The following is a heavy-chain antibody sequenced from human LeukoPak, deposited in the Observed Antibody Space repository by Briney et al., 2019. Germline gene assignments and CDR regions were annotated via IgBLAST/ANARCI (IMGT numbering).Heavy chain of an antibody. CDR3: VRDLDLGGYSSFEY. Sequence: GGSPRHSCAAAGFTYSSYFWMHWVRQAPGKGLVWVSRIKSDGSSSTYADSVKGRFTISRDNAKNSLYLQMNTLRAEDTAVYYCVRDLDLGGYSSFEYWGQGTLVTVSS. D-gene: IGHD4-23*01. CDR1: GFTYSSYFW. J-gene: IGHJ4*02. CDR2: IKSDGSSS. V-gene: IGHV3-74*01.